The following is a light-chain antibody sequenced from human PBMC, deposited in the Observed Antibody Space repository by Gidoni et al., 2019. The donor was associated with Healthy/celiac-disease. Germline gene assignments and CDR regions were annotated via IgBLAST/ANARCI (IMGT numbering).Light chain of an antibody. CDR1: QDISNY. Sequence: DIQMTQSPSSLSASVGDRVTITCQASQDISNYLNWYQQKPGKAPKLMIYDASNLETGVPSRFSGSGSGTDFTFTISSLHPEDIATYYGQQYDNLFTFGPGTKVDIK. CDR3: QQYDNLFT. V-gene: IGKV1-33*01. J-gene: IGKJ3*01. CDR2: DAS.